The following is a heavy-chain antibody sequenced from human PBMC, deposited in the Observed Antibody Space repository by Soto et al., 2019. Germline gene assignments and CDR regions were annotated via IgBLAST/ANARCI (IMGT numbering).Heavy chain of an antibody. CDR1: GSTFTSYA. CDR3: ARMGEYSGYDWVVY. D-gene: IGHD5-12*01. CDR2: IYPGDSDT. V-gene: IGHV5-51*01. Sequence: KVSCKAAGSTFTSYAVHWVRQAPGQRLEWMGIIYPGDSDTRYSPSFQGQVTISADKSISTAYLQWSSLKASDTAMYYCARMGEYSGYDWVVYWGQGTLVTVSS. J-gene: IGHJ4*02.